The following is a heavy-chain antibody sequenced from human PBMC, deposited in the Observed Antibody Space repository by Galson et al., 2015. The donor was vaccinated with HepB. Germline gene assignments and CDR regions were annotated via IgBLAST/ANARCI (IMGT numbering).Heavy chain of an antibody. V-gene: IGHV1-18*01. Sequence: SVKVSCKASGYTFTSYGISWVRQAPGQGLEWMGWISAYNGNTNYAQKLQGRVTMTTDTSTSTAYMELRSLRSDDTAVYYCARSRVVPAAIAWFDPWGQGTLVTVSS. CDR2: ISAYNGNT. D-gene: IGHD2-2*01. CDR1: GYTFTSYG. CDR3: ARSRVVPAAIAWFDP. J-gene: IGHJ5*02.